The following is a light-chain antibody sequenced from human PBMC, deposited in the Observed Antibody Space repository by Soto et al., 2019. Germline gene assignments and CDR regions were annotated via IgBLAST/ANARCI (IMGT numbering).Light chain of an antibody. V-gene: IGLV2-14*01. Sequence: QSVLTQPASVSGSTGQSITISCTGTSSDVGGYNYVSWYQQHPGKAPKLMIYDVSNRPSGASNRFSGSKSGNTASLTISGLQAEDEADYYCSSYTSSSTYVVFGGGTKLTVL. CDR2: DVS. J-gene: IGLJ2*01. CDR3: SSYTSSSTYVV. CDR1: SSDVGGYNY.